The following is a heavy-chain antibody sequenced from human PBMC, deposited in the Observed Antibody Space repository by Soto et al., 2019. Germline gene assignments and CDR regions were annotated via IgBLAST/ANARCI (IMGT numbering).Heavy chain of an antibody. CDR1: GFSFNSYA. D-gene: IGHD3-10*01. Sequence: GGSLRLSCAASGFSFNSYALSWVRQAPGKGLAWVSTISGGDTYYADFVKGRFTISRDISKNTLYLQMDGLRAEDTAIYYCTKDRETAWFPDFWGQGTLVTAPQ. CDR2: ISGGDT. CDR3: TKDRETAWFPDF. J-gene: IGHJ4*02. V-gene: IGHV3-23*01.